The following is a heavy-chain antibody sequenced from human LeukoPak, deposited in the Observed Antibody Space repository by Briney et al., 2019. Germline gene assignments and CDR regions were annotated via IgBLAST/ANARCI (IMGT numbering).Heavy chain of an antibody. Sequence: PGRSLRLSCAASGFTFDDYAMHWVRQAPGKGLEWVSGINWNSGNIGYADSVKGRFTISRDNARDLLFLQMNSLRAEDTAVYYCARELPRYCTRGGCYPLDYWGQGSLVSVSS. CDR2: INWNSGNI. CDR3: ARELPRYCTRGGCYPLDY. V-gene: IGHV3-9*01. J-gene: IGHJ4*02. D-gene: IGHD2-15*01. CDR1: GFTFDDYA.